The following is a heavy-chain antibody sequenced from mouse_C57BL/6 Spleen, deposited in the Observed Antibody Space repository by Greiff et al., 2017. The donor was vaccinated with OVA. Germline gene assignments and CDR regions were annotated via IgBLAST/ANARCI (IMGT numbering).Heavy chain of an antibody. V-gene: IGHV5-16*01. CDR3: ARAELSSYDYAMDY. CDR2: INYDGSST. CDR1: GFTFSDYH. D-gene: IGHD1-1*01. Sequence: EVQLVESEGGLVQPGSSMKLSCTASGFTFSDYHMAWVRQVPEKGLEWVANINYDGSSTYYLDSLKSRFIISRDNAKNILYLQMSSLKSEDTATYYCARAELSSYDYAMDYWGQGTSVTVSS. J-gene: IGHJ4*01.